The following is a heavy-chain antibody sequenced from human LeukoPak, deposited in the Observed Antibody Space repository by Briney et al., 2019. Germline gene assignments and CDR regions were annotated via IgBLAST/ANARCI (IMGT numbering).Heavy chain of an antibody. CDR3: ARVGGTRYFDY. CDR2: IYYTGST. Sequence: PSETLSLTCTVSGGSISSSSYYWGWIRQPPGKGLEWIGSIYYTGSTNYNPSLKSRVTISVDTSKNQFSLKLSSVTAADTAVYYCARVGGTRYFDYWGQGTLVTVSS. D-gene: IGHD1-26*01. CDR1: GGSISSSSYY. V-gene: IGHV4-39*07. J-gene: IGHJ4*02.